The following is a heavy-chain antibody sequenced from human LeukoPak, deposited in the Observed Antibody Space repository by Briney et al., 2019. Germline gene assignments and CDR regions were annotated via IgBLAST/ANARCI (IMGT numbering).Heavy chain of an antibody. Sequence: GGSLRLSRAASGFTFSSYGMHWVRQAPGKGLEWVAVIWYDGSNKYYADSVKGRFTISRDNSKNTLYLQMNSLRAEDTAVYYCAKQFAPGSLASFDYWGQGTLVTVSS. J-gene: IGHJ4*02. D-gene: IGHD3-3*02. V-gene: IGHV3-33*06. CDR3: AKQFAPGSLASFDY. CDR1: GFTFSSYG. CDR2: IWYDGSNK.